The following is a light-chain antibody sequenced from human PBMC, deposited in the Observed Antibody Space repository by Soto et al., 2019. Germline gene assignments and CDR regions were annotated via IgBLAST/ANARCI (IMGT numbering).Light chain of an antibody. V-gene: IGKV3-20*01. CDR2: GAS. CDR1: QSVSSSY. Sequence: EIVFTQSPGPLSLSPGERATLSFRARQSVSSSYLAWYQQKPGQAPRLLIYGASSRATGIPDRFSGSGSGTDFTLTISRLEPEDFAVYYCQQYGSSPLMYTFGQGTKVDIK. CDR3: QQYGSSPLMYT. J-gene: IGKJ2*01.